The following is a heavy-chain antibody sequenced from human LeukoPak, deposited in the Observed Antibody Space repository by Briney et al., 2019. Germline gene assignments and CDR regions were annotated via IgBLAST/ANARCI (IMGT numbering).Heavy chain of an antibody. Sequence: PGGSLRLSCAASGFTFSSYAMSWVRQAPGKGLEWVSSISGSGGRTHYADSVRGRFTISRDNSKNTLYLQMNSLRADDTALFYCAKPAYYSDSGSFPTQYYFDYWGQGTLVTVSS. J-gene: IGHJ4*02. CDR3: AKPAYYSDSGSFPTQYYFDY. D-gene: IGHD3-10*01. CDR2: ISGSGGRT. V-gene: IGHV3-23*01. CDR1: GFTFSSYA.